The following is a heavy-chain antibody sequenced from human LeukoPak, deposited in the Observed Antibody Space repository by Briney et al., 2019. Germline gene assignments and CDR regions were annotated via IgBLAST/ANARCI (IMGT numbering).Heavy chain of an antibody. Sequence: SETLSLTCTVSGGSISSGSYYWSWIRQPAGKGLEWIGRIYTSGSTNYNPSLKSRVTISVDTSKNQFSLKLSSVTAADTAVYYCARAVTPPLYYMDVWGKGTTVTVSS. CDR2: IYTSGST. CDR1: GGSISSGSYY. V-gene: IGHV4-61*02. D-gene: IGHD4-11*01. J-gene: IGHJ6*03. CDR3: ARAVTPPLYYMDV.